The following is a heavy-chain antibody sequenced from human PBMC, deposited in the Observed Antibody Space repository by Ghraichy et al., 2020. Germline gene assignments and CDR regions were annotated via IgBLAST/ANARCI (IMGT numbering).Heavy chain of an antibody. D-gene: IGHD6-13*01. J-gene: IGHJ6*02. CDR2: IYYSGST. CDR3: ARCSGSWYGEGFYYYGMDV. Sequence: SETLSLTCTVSGGSISSYYWSWIRQPPGKGLEWIGYIYYSGSTNYNPSLKSRVTISVDTSKNQFSLKLSSVTAADTAVYYCARCSGSWYGEGFYYYGMDVWGQGTTVTVSS. CDR1: GGSISSYY. V-gene: IGHV4-59*01.